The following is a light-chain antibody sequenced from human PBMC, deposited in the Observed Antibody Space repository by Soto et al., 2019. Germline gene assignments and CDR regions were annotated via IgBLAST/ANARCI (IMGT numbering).Light chain of an antibody. Sequence: DIVLTQTPLSSPVTLGQPASISCRSSQSLVHSDGNTYLSWFHQRPGQPPRLLIDKVSNRFSGVPDRFSGSGAGTDSTLKISRVEAEDVGISFCMQAPQSRPYTFGQGTKLEIK. V-gene: IGKV2-24*01. CDR2: KVS. CDR1: QSLVHSDGNTY. J-gene: IGKJ2*01. CDR3: MQAPQSRPYT.